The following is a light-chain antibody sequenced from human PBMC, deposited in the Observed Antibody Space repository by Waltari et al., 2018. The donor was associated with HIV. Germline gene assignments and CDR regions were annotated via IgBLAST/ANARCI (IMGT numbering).Light chain of an antibody. CDR1: SSDVGGYNL. CDR2: EVS. J-gene: IGLJ2*01. Sequence: QSALTQPASVSGSPGQSITISCTGTSSDVGGYNLVSWYQQHPGKAPKLMVYEVSKRPAGISILFSCSKAGNTAFLTISGLQAEDEADYYCCAYTGSTTYVIFGGGTKLTVL. CDR3: CAYTGSTTYVI. V-gene: IGLV2-23*02.